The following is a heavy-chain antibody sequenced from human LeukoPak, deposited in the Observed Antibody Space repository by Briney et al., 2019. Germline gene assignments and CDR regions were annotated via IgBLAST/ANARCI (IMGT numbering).Heavy chain of an antibody. V-gene: IGHV1-2*02. Sequence: ASVKVSCKASGYTFTGYYMHWVRQAPGQGLEWMGWINPNSGGTNYAQKFQGRVTMTRDTSISTAYMELSRLRSEDMAVYYWARESAAGYTGGFDYWGQGTLVTVSS. CDR2: INPNSGGT. CDR3: ARESAAGYTGGFDY. D-gene: IGHD3-16*02. CDR1: GYTFTGYY. J-gene: IGHJ4*02.